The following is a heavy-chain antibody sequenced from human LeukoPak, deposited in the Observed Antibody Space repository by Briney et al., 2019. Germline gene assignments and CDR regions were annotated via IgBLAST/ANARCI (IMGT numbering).Heavy chain of an antibody. V-gene: IGHV1-18*01. D-gene: IGHD3-10*01. CDR1: GYSFISYG. Sequence: ASVTVSCKASGYSFISYGISWVRQAPGQGLEWMGWISGYNGNTNYAQKFQGRVTMTTDTSTSTAYMDLRSLRSDDTAVYYCARDRGDSRMDVWGQGTTVIVSS. J-gene: IGHJ6*02. CDR2: ISGYNGNT. CDR3: ARDRGDSRMDV.